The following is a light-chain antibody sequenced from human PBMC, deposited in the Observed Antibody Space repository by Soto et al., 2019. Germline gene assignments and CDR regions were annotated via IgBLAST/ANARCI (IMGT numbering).Light chain of an antibody. CDR3: QHRMNWPLT. CDR1: QSVNSN. CDR2: GAS. V-gene: IGKV3-15*01. Sequence: ETVMTQSPATLSVSPGERATLSCRASQSVNSNLAWYQQKLGQAPRVLIFGASTRATGIPARFSGSGSGTEFSLTINSLQSEDFAVYYCQHRMNWPLTFGQGTRLEIK. J-gene: IGKJ5*01.